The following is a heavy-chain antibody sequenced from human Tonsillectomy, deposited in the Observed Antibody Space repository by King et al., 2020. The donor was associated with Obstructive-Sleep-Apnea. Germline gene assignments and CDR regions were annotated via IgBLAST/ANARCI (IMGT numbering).Heavy chain of an antibody. V-gene: IGHV4-39*07. CDR3: ARRYGDYVLSWFDP. Sequence: QLQESGPGLVKPSETLSLTCTVSGGSISSSSYYWDWIRQPPGKGLEWIGSIYYSGSTYDNPPLKSRVTISVDTSKNQFSLKLSSVTAADTAVYYCARRYGDYVLSWFDPWGQGTLVTVSS. CDR2: IYYSGST. D-gene: IGHD4-17*01. J-gene: IGHJ5*02. CDR1: GGSISSSSYY.